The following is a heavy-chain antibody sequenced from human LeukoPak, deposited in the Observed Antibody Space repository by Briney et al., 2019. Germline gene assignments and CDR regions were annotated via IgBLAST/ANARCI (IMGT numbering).Heavy chain of an antibody. CDR1: GGTFSSYA. Sequence: SVKVSCKASGGTFSSYAISWVRQAPGQGLEWMGGIIPIFGTANYAQKFQGRVTITADESTSTAYMELSSLRSEDTAVYYCARGVLAYCGGDCSSGVGWYYYYMDVWGKGTTVTVSS. J-gene: IGHJ6*03. D-gene: IGHD2-21*01. CDR3: ARGVLAYCGGDCSSGVGWYYYYMDV. CDR2: IIPIFGTA. V-gene: IGHV1-69*13.